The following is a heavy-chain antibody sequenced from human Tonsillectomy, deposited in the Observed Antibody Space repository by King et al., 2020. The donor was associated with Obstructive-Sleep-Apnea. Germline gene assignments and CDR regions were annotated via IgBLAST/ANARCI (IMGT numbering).Heavy chain of an antibody. Sequence: VQLQQWGAGLLKPSETLSLTCAVFGGSFSDYYWSWIRQPPGKGLEWIGEINHSGSTNYSPSLKSRVTISVDTSKNQFSLKLNSVTAAGTAVYYCARGSGAAAVNWFDPWGQGTLVTVSS. CDR2: INHSGST. V-gene: IGHV4-34*01. D-gene: IGHD6-13*01. J-gene: IGHJ5*02. CDR3: ARGSGAAAVNWFDP. CDR1: GGSFSDYY.